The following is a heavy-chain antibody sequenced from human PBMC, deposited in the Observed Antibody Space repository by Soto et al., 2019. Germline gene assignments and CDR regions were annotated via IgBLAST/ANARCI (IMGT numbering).Heavy chain of an antibody. J-gene: IGHJ4*02. CDR1: GGSFSGYY. Sequence: QVQLQQWGAGLLKPSETLSLTCAVYGGSFSGYYWSWIRQPPGKGLEWIGEINHSGSTNYNPSLKSRVTISVDTSKNQFSLKLSSVTAADTAVYYCARGGPVASDFDYWGQGTLGTVSS. CDR2: INHSGST. V-gene: IGHV4-34*01. D-gene: IGHD5-12*01. CDR3: ARGGPVASDFDY.